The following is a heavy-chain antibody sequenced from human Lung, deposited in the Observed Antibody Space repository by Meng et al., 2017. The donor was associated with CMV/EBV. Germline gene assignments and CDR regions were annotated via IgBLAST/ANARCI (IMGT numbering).Heavy chain of an antibody. CDR3: ARQYSSAYYSDF. J-gene: IGHJ4*02. Sequence: GSLRLXCGIYGGSLSGYDWSWIRQTPGKGLEWIGEIRHSGDTTNYNPSLKSRVTISIDTSKKQFSLKLSALTAADTAVYYCARQYSSAYYSDFWGQGTLVTVSS. CDR1: GGSLSGYD. CDR2: IRHSGDTT. D-gene: IGHD6-6*01. V-gene: IGHV4-34*01.